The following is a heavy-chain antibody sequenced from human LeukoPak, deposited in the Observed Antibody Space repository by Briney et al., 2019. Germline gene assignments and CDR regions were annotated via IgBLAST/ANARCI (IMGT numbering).Heavy chain of an antibody. J-gene: IGHJ4*02. Sequence: AGGSLRLSCAASGFTFSGYEMNWVRQAPGKGLEWVANIKQDGSEKYYVDSVKGRFTISRDNAKNSLFLQMNSLRAEDTAVYYCARSPLGPNFDRGQGTVVTVSS. CDR2: IKQDGSEK. V-gene: IGHV3-7*04. CDR3: ARSPLGPNFD. D-gene: IGHD3-9*01. CDR1: GFTFSGYE.